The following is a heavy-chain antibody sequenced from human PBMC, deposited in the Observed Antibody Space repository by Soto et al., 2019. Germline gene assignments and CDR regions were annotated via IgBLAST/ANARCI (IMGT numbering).Heavy chain of an antibody. V-gene: IGHV3-72*01. D-gene: IGHD6-19*01. CDR1: GFTFSDYY. Sequence: EVQLVESGGGLVQPGGSLRLSCAASGFTFSDYYMDWVRQAPGKGLEWVGRTRNKANSYTTEYAASVKGRFTLSRDESKNSLYLHMNGLKAEETAMYYCTRVGGSSGWQCGVEVWGKGTAVTVSS. CDR2: TRNKANSYTT. J-gene: IGHJ6*04. CDR3: TRVGGSSGWQCGVEV.